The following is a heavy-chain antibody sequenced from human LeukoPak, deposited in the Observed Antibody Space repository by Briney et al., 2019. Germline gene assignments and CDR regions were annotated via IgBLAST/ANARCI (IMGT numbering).Heavy chain of an antibody. CDR3: AGGVWFGELLANFDY. CDR2: IYYSGST. V-gene: IGHV4-61*01. Sequence: SETLSLTCTVSGGSVSSGSYYWSWIRQPPGKGLEWMGNIYYSGSTNYNPSLKSRVTISVDTSKNQFSLKLSSVTAADTAVYYCAGGVWFGELLANFDYWGQGTLVTVSS. D-gene: IGHD3-10*01. J-gene: IGHJ4*02. CDR1: GGSVSSGSYY.